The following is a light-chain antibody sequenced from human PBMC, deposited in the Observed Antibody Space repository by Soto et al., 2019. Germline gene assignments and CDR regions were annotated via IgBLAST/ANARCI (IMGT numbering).Light chain of an antibody. CDR2: GAS. Sequence: EIVMTQSPATLSVFPGERATLSCRASQSVSTNLAWYQQKPGQAPRLLIYGASTRATGIPARFGGSGSRTEFTLTISSLQSEDFAVYYCQQYNNWPPYTFGQGTKLEIK. CDR3: QQYNNWPPYT. CDR1: QSVSTN. J-gene: IGKJ2*01. V-gene: IGKV3-15*01.